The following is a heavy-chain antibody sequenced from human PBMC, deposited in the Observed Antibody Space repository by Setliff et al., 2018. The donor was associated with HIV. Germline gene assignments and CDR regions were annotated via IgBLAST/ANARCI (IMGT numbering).Heavy chain of an antibody. J-gene: IGHJ3*02. CDR1: GGSISSHY. CDR2: LYHSGSA. Sequence: PSETLSLTCTVSGGSISSHYWSWIRQPPGKGLEWIGHLYHSGSANYNPSLKSRLTMSADTSKNQLYLKMNSVTAADTAVYFCARDLHANFHVIEIWGPGTMVTVSS. CDR3: ARDLHANFHVIEI. V-gene: IGHV4-59*11. D-gene: IGHD3-16*02.